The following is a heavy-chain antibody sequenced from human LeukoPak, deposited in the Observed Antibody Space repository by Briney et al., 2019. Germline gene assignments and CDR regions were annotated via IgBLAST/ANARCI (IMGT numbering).Heavy chain of an antibody. CDR3: ARGLSASCFDT. CDR2: VNSDGSGT. CDR1: GFTFSRYW. Sequence: GGSLRLSCAASGFTFSRYWMHWVRQAPGKGLVWVSGVNSDGSGTNYADSVKGRFTISRDNAENTLYLQVNSLRAEDTAVYYCARGLSASCFDTWGQGTLVTVSS. J-gene: IGHJ5*02. V-gene: IGHV3-74*01.